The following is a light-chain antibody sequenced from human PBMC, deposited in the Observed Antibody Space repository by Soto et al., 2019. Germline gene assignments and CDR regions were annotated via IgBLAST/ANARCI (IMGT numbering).Light chain of an antibody. Sequence: IVMTQSPATLSVSPGEGVTLSCRASQSVRSHLAWYQQKPGQPPRLLIYGASTRATGIPARFSGSGSGTDFTLTISRLEPEDFAVYYCQQYGSSPLTFGGGTKVDIK. CDR3: QQYGSSPLT. J-gene: IGKJ4*01. CDR1: QSVRSH. V-gene: IGKV3-15*01. CDR2: GAS.